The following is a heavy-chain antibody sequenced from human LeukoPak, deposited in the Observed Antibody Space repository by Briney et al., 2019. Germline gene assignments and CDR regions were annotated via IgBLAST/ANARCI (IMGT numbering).Heavy chain of an antibody. V-gene: IGHV3-23*01. CDR1: GFTFSSYA. J-gene: IGHJ5*02. Sequence: GGSLRLSCAASGFTFSSYAMSWVRQAPGKGLEWVSAISGSGGSTYYADSVKGRFTISRDNSKNTLYLQMNSLRAEDTAVYYCAKAGYSSSWSGGNNWFDPWGQGTLVTVS. CDR3: AKAGYSSSWSGGNNWFDP. D-gene: IGHD6-13*01. CDR2: ISGSGGST.